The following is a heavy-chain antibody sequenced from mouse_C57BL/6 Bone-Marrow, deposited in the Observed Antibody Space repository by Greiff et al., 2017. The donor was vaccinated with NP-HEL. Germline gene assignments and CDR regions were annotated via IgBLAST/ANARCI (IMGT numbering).Heavy chain of an antibody. J-gene: IGHJ3*01. D-gene: IGHD2-3*01. CDR1: GYTFTSYG. Sequence: QVQLQQSGAELARPGASVKLSCKASGYTFTSYGISWVKQRTGQGLEWIGEIYPRSGNTCYNEKFKGKATLTADKSSSTAYMELRSLTSEDSAVYFCARGRWFPPFAYWGQGTLVTVSA. V-gene: IGHV1-81*01. CDR3: ARGRWFPPFAY. CDR2: IYPRSGNT.